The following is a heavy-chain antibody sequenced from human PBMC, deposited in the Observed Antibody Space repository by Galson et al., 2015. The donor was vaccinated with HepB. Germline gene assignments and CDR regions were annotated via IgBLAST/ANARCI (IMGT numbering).Heavy chain of an antibody. D-gene: IGHD2-15*01. V-gene: IGHV3-23*01. CDR1: GVTFSSCA. CDR2: NSGSGGTT. CDR3: AKAGRRGGYCGSGGCRYWYFDL. J-gene: IGHJ2*01. Sequence: SLRLSCAASGVTFSSCAMSWVRQAPGKGLEWVSTNSGSGGTTYYADFAKGRFTISRDNSKNTLYLQMSTLRAEDTALYYCAKAGRRGGYCGSGGCRYWYFDLWGRGTLVTVSS.